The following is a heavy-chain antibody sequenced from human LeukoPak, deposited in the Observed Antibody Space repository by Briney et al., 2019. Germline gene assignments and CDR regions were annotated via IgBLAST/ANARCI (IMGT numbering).Heavy chain of an antibody. CDR1: GGTFSSYA. J-gene: IGHJ4*02. D-gene: IGHD6-19*01. Sequence: ASVKVSCKASGGTFSSYAISWVRQAPGQGLEWMGGIIPIFGTANYAQKFQGRVTITADKSTSTAYMELSSLRSEHTAVYYCARGDSHSSGWYRGYYFDYWGQGTLVTVSS. V-gene: IGHV1-69*06. CDR2: IIPIFGTA. CDR3: ARGDSHSSGWYRGYYFDY.